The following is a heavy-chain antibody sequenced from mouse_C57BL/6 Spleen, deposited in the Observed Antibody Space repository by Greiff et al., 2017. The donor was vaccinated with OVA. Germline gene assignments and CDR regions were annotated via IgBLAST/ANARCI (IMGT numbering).Heavy chain of an antibody. CDR2: IYPSDSET. Sequence: QVQLQQSGAELVRPGSSVKLSCKASGYTFTSYWMDWVKQRPGQGLEWIGNIYPSDSETHYNQKFKDKATLTVDKSSSAAYMQLSSLTSEDSAVYYCARLGLGPDYWGQGTTLTVSS. CDR3: ARLGLGPDY. J-gene: IGHJ2*01. CDR1: GYTFTSYW. D-gene: IGHD4-1*01. V-gene: IGHV1-61*01.